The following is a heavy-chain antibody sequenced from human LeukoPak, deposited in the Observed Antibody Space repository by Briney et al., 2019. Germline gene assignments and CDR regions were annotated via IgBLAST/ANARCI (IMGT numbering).Heavy chain of an antibody. CDR3: ARRVIESAVISERNWFDP. V-gene: IGHV4-59*08. CDR1: GDSISSYF. Sequence: SETLSLTCTVSGDSISSYFWSWIRQPPGKGLEWIGSIHYTGRTNYNPSLKSRVTISVDTTTNQFSLKLSSVTAADTAVYYCARRVIESAVISERNWFDPWGQGILVTVSS. D-gene: IGHD3-3*02. CDR2: IHYTGRT. J-gene: IGHJ5*02.